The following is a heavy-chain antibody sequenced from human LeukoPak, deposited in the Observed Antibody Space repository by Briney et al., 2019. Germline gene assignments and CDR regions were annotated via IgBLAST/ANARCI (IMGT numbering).Heavy chain of an antibody. Sequence: GRSLRLSCSASGFTFSLYAMNCVRQAPGKGLERVAFISNDGRNDHYADSVKGRFTISRDNAKNTVYMQMNSLRAEDTAVYYCAKYSSSSNYYYGMDVWGQGTTVTVSS. J-gene: IGHJ6*02. CDR2: ISNDGRND. CDR3: AKYSSSSNYYYGMDV. CDR1: GFTFSLYA. V-gene: IGHV3-30*18. D-gene: IGHD6-13*01.